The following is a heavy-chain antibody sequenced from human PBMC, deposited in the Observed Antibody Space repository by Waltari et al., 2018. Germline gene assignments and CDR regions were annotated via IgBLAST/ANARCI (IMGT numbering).Heavy chain of an antibody. Sequence: QVQLVESGGGVVQPGRSPRLSCEGSGFTFSGYAMHWVRQTPGKGLEWVAFTSYDGSNTYYGDSVKVCITISRDTSKNTLYLQMNSLIPEVTSVYYSARDHRAYGAYVWGGGFEYWGQVALVTVAS. CDR2: TSYDGSNT. CDR3: ARDHRAYGAYVWGGGFEY. V-gene: IGHV3-30-3*01. J-gene: IGHJ4*02. CDR1: GFTFSGYA. D-gene: IGHD3-16*01.